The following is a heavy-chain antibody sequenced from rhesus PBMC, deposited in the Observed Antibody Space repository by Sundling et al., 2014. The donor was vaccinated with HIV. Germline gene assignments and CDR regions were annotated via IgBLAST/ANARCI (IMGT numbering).Heavy chain of an antibody. Sequence: QVQLQESGPGLVKPSATLSLTCAVSGDSIISGYGWTWGRQSPGKGLKWIATVYSSGTKYLNPSLQSRVTLSLDTSKNEVSVRLTSVTAADTAVYYCLRDGEYCVGAVCYGDYWGQGVLVTVSS. CDR1: GDSIISGYG. V-gene: IGHV4-127*01. J-gene: IGHJ4*01. CDR2: VYSSGTK. D-gene: IGHD2-21*01. CDR3: LRDGEYCVGAVCYGDY.